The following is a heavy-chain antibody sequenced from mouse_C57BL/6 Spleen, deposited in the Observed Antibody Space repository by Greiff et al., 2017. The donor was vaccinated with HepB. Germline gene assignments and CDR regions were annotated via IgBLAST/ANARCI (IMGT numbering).Heavy chain of an antibody. V-gene: IGHV1-50*01. CDR2: IDPSDSYT. D-gene: IGHD1-1*02. J-gene: IGHJ4*01. CDR1: GYTFTSYW. Sequence: QVQLQQPGAELVKPGASVKLSCKASGYTFTSYWMQWVKQRPGQGLEWIGEIDPSDSYTNYNQKFKGKATLTVDTSSSTAYMQLSSLTSEDSAVYYCARKGGLWSYYAMDYWGQGTSVTVSS. CDR3: ARKGGLWSYYAMDY.